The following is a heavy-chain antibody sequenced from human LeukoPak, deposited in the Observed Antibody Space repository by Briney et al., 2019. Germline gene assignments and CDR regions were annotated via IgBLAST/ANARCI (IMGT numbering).Heavy chain of an antibody. D-gene: IGHD4-17*01. CDR3: ARAPGEGWFDP. J-gene: IGHJ5*02. Sequence: GGSLRLSCAASGLTFSSYWMSWVRQAPGKGLEWVASIKQDGSEKYYVDSVKGRFTISRDNAKNSLYLQMNSLRAEDTALYYCARAPGEGWFDPWGQGTLVTVSS. CDR1: GLTFSSYW. V-gene: IGHV3-7*01. CDR2: IKQDGSEK.